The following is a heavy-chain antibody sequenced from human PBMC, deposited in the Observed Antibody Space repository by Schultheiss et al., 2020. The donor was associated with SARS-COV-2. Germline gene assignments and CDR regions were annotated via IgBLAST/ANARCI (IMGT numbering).Heavy chain of an antibody. CDR1: GYTFTGYY. CDR3: ARDTKPLITMIVVVITTSRMYYFDY. V-gene: IGHV1-2*04. CDR2: INPNSGGT. Sequence: ASVKVSCKASGYTFTGYYMHWVRQAPGQGLEWMGWINPNSGGTNYAQKFQGWVTMTRDTSISTAYMELSRLRSDDTAVYYCARDTKPLITMIVVVITTSRMYYFDYWGQGTLVTVSS. J-gene: IGHJ4*02. D-gene: IGHD3-22*01.